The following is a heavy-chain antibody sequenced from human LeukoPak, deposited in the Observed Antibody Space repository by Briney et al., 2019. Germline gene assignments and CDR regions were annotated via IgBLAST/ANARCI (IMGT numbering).Heavy chain of an antibody. CDR3: ARSVDYFDNTSPHMMFDY. D-gene: IGHD3-22*01. CDR1: GDSITSHH. V-gene: IGHV4-59*07. J-gene: IGHJ4*02. Sequence: PSDTLSLTCNVSGDSITSHHWNWIRQPPGKGLEWFGYIYYTGVIKYNPSLASRVSMSVDTSKNQFFLKMKSVTAADTAGYHCARSVDYFDNTSPHMMFDYWGQGSLVTVSS. CDR2: IYYTGVI.